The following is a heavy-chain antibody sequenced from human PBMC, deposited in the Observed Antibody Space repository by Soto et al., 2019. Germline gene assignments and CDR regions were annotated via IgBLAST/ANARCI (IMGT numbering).Heavy chain of an antibody. CDR2: IYYSGNT. CDR1: AYSLSSSDW. D-gene: IGHD2-15*01. J-gene: IGHJ3*02. Sequence: SATLSLTCAASAYSLSSSDWWAWVRQPPGKGLEWIGYIYYSGNTFYNPSLKSRVTMSVDTSKNQFSLKLSSVTAVDTAIYYCARKYSRGAFDIWGQGTMVT. CDR3: ARKYSRGAFDI. V-gene: IGHV4-28*01.